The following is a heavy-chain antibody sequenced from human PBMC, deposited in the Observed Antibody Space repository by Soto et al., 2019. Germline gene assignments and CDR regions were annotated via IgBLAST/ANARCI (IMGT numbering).Heavy chain of an antibody. CDR2: LSAYNGYT. D-gene: IGHD1-1*01. Sequence: QVQLVQSGTEVKKPGASVKVSCKASGYIFSSYGISCVRQAPGQGLEWMGWLSAYNGYTDYAQKFQGRVSMITDTATNTAYLDLRSLTSDDTATYFCARRTRWNDGGYYNYATDVWGQGTKVTVSS. V-gene: IGHV1-18*01. J-gene: IGHJ6*02. CDR3: ARRTRWNDGGYYNYATDV. CDR1: GYIFSSYG.